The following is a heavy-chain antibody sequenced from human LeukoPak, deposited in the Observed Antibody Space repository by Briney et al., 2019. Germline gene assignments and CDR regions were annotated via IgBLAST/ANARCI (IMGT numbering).Heavy chain of an antibody. Sequence: PGGSLRLSCAASGFTFSSYWMRWVRQAPGKGLEWVANIKQDGSEKNYVDSVKGRFTISRDNAKNSLYLQMNSLRAEDTAVYYCTSGLELDYWGQGTLVTVSS. CDR2: IKQDGSEK. CDR1: GFTFSSYW. J-gene: IGHJ4*02. CDR3: TSGLELDY. V-gene: IGHV3-7*03.